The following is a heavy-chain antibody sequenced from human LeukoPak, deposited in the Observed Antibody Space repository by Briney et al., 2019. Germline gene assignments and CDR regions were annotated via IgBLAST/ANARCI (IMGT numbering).Heavy chain of an antibody. D-gene: IGHD3-9*01. Sequence: PGGSLRLSCAASGFTFSSYSMNWVRQAPGKGLEWVSSISNSSSYTYYADSVKGRFTISRDNAKNSLYLQMNSLRAEDTAVYYCARYYDSWGQGTLVTVSS. CDR2: ISNSSSYT. V-gene: IGHV3-21*01. CDR1: GFTFSSYS. J-gene: IGHJ4*02. CDR3: ARYYDS.